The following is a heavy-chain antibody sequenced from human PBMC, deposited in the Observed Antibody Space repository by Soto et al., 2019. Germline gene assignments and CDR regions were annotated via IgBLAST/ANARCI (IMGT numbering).Heavy chain of an antibody. CDR2: IYTGDSDT. CDR3: ARRGCSRSSCYRPLHDDFDI. J-gene: IGHJ3*02. V-gene: IGHV5-51*01. Sequence: GESLKISFQGSGYSFTNYWLVWVRQVPFKCLEWLGIIYTGDSDTRYSPSFPGQVTISADKSIRTAYLHWSSLKASDTAMYYSARRGCSRSSCYRPLHDDFDIWGPGTMLPVSS. CDR1: GYSFTNYW. D-gene: IGHD2-2*01.